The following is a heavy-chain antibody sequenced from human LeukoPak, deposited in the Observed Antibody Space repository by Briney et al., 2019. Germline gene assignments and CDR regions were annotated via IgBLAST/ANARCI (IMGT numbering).Heavy chain of an antibody. Sequence: PSETLSLTCAVYGGSFSGYYWSWIRQPPGKGLEWIGEINHSGSTNYNPSLKSRVTISVDTSKNQFSLKLSSVTAADTAVYYCARFPFLAYCGGDCPSNWFDPWGQGTLVTVSS. J-gene: IGHJ5*02. D-gene: IGHD2-21*02. CDR1: GGSFSGYY. CDR3: ARFPFLAYCGGDCPSNWFDP. V-gene: IGHV4-34*01. CDR2: INHSGST.